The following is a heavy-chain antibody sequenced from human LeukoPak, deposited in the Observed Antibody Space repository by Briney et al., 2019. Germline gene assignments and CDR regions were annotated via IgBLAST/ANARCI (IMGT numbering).Heavy chain of an antibody. CDR1: GGTFSTYA. D-gene: IGHD6-19*01. V-gene: IGHV1-69*13. J-gene: IGHJ4*02. CDR2: ILPIFGTA. Sequence: ASVKVSCKASGGTFSTYAISWARQAPGQGLEWMGGILPIFGTANYAPEFQGRVTITADESTSTAYIELSSLRSEDTAVYYCARSFHSSGWYHDYWGQGTLVTVSS. CDR3: ARSFHSSGWYHDY.